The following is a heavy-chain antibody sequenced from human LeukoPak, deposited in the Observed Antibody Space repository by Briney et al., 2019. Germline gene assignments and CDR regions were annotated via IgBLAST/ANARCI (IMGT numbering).Heavy chain of an antibody. J-gene: IGHJ6*02. V-gene: IGHV1-18*01. CDR2: SNGYNGNS. Sequence: GASVKVSCTASGYTFTTFGISWVRQAPGQGLEWMGWSNGYNGNSNFAQKLQGRVPMPTDTSTSTAHMELRSLRSDDTAVYYCARDLLTNHYSGMDVWGQGTTVTVSS. D-gene: IGHD3-16*01. CDR3: ARDLLTNHYSGMDV. CDR1: GYTFTTFG.